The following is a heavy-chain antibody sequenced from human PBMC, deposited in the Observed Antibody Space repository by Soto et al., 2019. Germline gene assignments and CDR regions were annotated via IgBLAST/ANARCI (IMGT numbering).Heavy chain of an antibody. Sequence: PGESLKISCKGSGYSFTSYWIGWVRQMPGKGLEWMGIIYPGDSDTRYSPSFQGQVNISADKSISTAYLQWSSLKASDTAIYYFARHEGYYGSPAAGLFDYWGQGTLVTVSS. J-gene: IGHJ4*02. D-gene: IGHD3-10*01. CDR3: ARHEGYYGSPAAGLFDY. CDR2: IYPGDSDT. V-gene: IGHV5-51*01. CDR1: GYSFTSYW.